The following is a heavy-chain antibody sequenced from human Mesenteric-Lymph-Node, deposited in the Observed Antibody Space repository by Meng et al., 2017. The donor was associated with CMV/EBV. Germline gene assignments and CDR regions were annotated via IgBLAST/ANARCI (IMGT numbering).Heavy chain of an antibody. Sequence: GSLRLSCTVSGYSISSGYYWGWIRQPPGKGLEWIGSIYHSGSTYYNPSLKSRVTISVDTSKNQFSLKLSSVTAADTAVYYCARGRCSSTSCYYLYYYYGMDVWGQGTTVTVSS. CDR3: ARGRCSSTSCYYLYYYYGMDV. CDR2: IYHSGST. CDR1: GYSISSGYY. J-gene: IGHJ6*02. V-gene: IGHV4-38-2*02. D-gene: IGHD2-2*01.